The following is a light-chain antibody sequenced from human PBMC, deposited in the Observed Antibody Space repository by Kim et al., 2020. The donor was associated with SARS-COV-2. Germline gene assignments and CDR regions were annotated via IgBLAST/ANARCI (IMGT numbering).Light chain of an antibody. CDR1: KLGNKY. CDR3: QAWDSSPAV. V-gene: IGLV3-1*01. CDR2: QDN. Sequence: VSPGQTASITCSGEKLGNKYACWYQQKPGQSPVLVIYQDNKRPSGIPERFSGSNSGNTATLTISGTQALDEADYYCQAWDSSPAVFGGGTQLTVL. J-gene: IGLJ3*02.